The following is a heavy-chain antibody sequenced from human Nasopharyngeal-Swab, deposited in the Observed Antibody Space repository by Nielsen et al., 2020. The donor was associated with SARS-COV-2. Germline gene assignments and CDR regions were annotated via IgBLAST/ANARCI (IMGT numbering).Heavy chain of an antibody. CDR2: IYSGGST. V-gene: IGHV3-53*04. CDR1: GFTVSTNY. J-gene: IGHJ6*02. D-gene: IGHD3-22*01. Sequence: GESLKISCAASGFTVSTNYMSWVRPAPGKGLEWVSIIYSGGSTYYADSVKGRFTISRHNSKNTLYLQMHSLRAEDTAVYYCARAFDSSGSYYYGMDVWGQGTTVTVSS. CDR3: ARAFDSSGSYYYGMDV.